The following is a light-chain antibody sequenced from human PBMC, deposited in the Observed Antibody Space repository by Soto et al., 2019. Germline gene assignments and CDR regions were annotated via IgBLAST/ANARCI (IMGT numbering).Light chain of an antibody. CDR3: HQRSNWPPDT. CDR2: GAS. J-gene: IGKJ5*01. V-gene: IGKV3D-20*02. Sequence: ESVLTQSPGTLSLSPGERATLSCRASLSVSSNYLAWYQQKPGQAPRLLIYGASTRATGVPARFSGSGCGSDFTLTISSLEPEDFAVYYCHQRSNWPPDTFGQGTRLEIK. CDR1: LSVSSNY.